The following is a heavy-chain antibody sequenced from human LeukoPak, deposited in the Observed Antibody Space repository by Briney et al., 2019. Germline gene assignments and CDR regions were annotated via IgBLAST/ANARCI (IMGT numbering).Heavy chain of an antibody. J-gene: IGHJ4*02. Sequence: GGSLRLSCAASGFTVSSKYTSWVRRAPGKGLEWVSVIYSGGATYYADSVKGRFTVSRDNSKNTVYLQMNSLRAEDTAIYYCARERDSSGYILAYWGQGTLVTVSS. CDR3: ARERDSSGYILAY. D-gene: IGHD3-22*01. V-gene: IGHV3-53*01. CDR2: IYSGGAT. CDR1: GFTVSSKY.